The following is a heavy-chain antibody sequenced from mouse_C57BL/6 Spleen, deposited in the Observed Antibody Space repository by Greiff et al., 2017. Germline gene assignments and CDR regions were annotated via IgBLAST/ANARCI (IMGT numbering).Heavy chain of an antibody. Sequence: VQLQQSGPELVKPGASVKISCKASGYAFSSSWMNWVKQRPGQGLEWIGYINPSSGYTKYNQKFKDKATLTADKSSSTAYMQLSSLTYEDSAVYYCARSTMAFDYWGKGTTLTVSS. V-gene: IGHV1-7*01. CDR3: ARSTMAFDY. CDR1: GYAFSSSW. CDR2: INPSSGYT. D-gene: IGHD2-1*01. J-gene: IGHJ2*01.